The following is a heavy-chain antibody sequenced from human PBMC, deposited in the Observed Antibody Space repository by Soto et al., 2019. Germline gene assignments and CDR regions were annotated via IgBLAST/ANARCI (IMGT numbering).Heavy chain of an antibody. Sequence: GSLRLSGAASGFTFDDYTMHWVRQAPGKGLAWVSLISWDGGSTYYAHSVKGRFTISRDNSKNSLYLQMNSLRTEDTALYYCAKEAAAGIDYWGQGTLVTVSS. CDR1: GFTFDDYT. V-gene: IGHV3-43*01. J-gene: IGHJ4*02. CDR2: ISWDGGST. D-gene: IGHD6-13*01. CDR3: AKEAAAGIDY.